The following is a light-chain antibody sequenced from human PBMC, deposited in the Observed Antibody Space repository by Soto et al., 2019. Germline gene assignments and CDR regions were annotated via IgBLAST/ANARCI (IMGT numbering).Light chain of an antibody. Sequence: EIVLTQSPATLSLSPGERATLSCRASQSVSSYLAWYQQRPGQPPRLLIYGASTRDTGVPTRFSGSGSGTEFTLTISSLRPDDFATYYCQHYSGDRATFGQGTKVDIK. CDR3: QHYSGDRAT. J-gene: IGKJ1*01. V-gene: IGKV3D-15*01. CDR2: GAS. CDR1: QSVSSY.